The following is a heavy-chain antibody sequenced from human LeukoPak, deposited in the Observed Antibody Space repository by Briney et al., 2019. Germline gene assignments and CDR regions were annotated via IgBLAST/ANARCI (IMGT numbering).Heavy chain of an antibody. V-gene: IGHV3-21*04. D-gene: IGHD6-13*01. Sequence: GGSLRLSCAASGFTFSSYSVNWVRQAPGKGLEWVSFISSTSTYIYYADSVKGRFTISRDNSKNTLYLQMNSLRAEDTAVYYCARDSSSSWYYFDYWGQGTLVTVSS. J-gene: IGHJ4*02. CDR3: ARDSSSSWYYFDY. CDR2: ISSTSTYI. CDR1: GFTFSSYS.